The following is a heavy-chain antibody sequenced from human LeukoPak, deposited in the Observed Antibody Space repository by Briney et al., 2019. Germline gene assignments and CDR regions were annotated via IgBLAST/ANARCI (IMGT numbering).Heavy chain of an antibody. V-gene: IGHV1-69*13. D-gene: IGHD7-27*01. J-gene: IGHJ4*02. CDR3: ASRKLGNNY. Sequence: ASVKVSCKASGGTFRNYAISWVRQAPGQGLEWMGGIIPIFGTADYAQKFQGRVTITADESTSTAYMELSSLRAEDTAVYYCASRKLGNNYWGQGTLVTVSS. CDR2: IIPIFGTA. CDR1: GGTFRNYA.